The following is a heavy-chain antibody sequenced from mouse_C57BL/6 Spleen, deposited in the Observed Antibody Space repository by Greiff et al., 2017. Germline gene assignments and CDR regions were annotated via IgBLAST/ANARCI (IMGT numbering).Heavy chain of an antibody. D-gene: IGHD1-1*01. V-gene: IGHV1-62-2*01. CDR1: GYTFTEYT. Sequence: QVQLKESGAELVKPGASVKLSCKASGYTFTEYTIHWVKQRSGQGLEWIGWFYPGRGSIKYNEKFKDKATLTADKSSSTVYMELSRLTSDDSAVYFCARHEKDYYGSSRAMDYWGQGTSVTVSS. CDR3: ARHEKDYYGSSRAMDY. J-gene: IGHJ4*01. CDR2: FYPGRGSI.